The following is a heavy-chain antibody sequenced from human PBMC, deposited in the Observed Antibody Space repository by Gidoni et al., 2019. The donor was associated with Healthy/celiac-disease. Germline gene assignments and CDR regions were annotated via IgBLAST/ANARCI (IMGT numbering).Heavy chain of an antibody. D-gene: IGHD2-2*01. J-gene: IGHJ3*02. CDR2: IYYSGST. V-gene: IGHV4-39*01. Sequence: QLQLQASGPGLVKPSETLSLTCPVSGGSISSSSYYWGWTRQPPGKGLEWIGSIYYSGSTYYNPSLKSRVTISVDTSENQFSLKLSSVTAADTAVYYCASHIVVVPAAMDDAFDIWGQGTMVTVSS. CDR1: GGSISSSSYY. CDR3: ASHIVVVPAAMDDAFDI.